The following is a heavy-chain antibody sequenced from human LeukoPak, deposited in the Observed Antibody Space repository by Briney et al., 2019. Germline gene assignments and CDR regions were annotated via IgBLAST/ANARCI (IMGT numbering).Heavy chain of an antibody. J-gene: IGHJ5*02. CDR2: TIPIFGTA. Sequence: SVKVSCKASGGTFSSYANSWVRQAPGQGLEWMGGTIPIFGTANYAQKFQGRVTITTDESTSTAYMELSSLRSEDTAVYYCASHDVYCSSTSCYGQGWFDPWGQGTLVTVSS. CDR1: GGTFSSYA. D-gene: IGHD2-2*01. V-gene: IGHV1-69*05. CDR3: ASHDVYCSSTSCYGQGWFDP.